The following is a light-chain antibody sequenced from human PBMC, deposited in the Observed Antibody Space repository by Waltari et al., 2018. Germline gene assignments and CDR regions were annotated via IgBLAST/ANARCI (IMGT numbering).Light chain of an antibody. V-gene: IGKV3-15*01. J-gene: IGKJ4*01. Sequence: EIVMTQSPATLSLSPGERATLSCRASQSVTNNLAWYQQKPGQAPRLLIYRASTRATSIPARISGSGSGTEFTLTICSRQSEDFAFYYCQQYNNWPLTFGGGTKVEIK. CDR3: QQYNNWPLT. CDR1: QSVTNN. CDR2: RAS.